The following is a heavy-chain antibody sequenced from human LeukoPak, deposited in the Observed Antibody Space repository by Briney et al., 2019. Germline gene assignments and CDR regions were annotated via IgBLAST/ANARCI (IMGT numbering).Heavy chain of an antibody. CDR3: AKDGAVPYYFDC. CDR2: ISGSGGST. J-gene: IGHJ4*02. D-gene: IGHD2-2*01. V-gene: IGHV3-23*01. CDR1: GFTFSSYA. Sequence: GGSLRLSCTASGFTFSSYAMSWVRQAPVKGLEWVSAISGSGGSTYYADSVKGRFTISRDNSKNTLYLQMNSLRVEDTAVYYCAKDGAVPYYFDCWGQGTLVTVSS.